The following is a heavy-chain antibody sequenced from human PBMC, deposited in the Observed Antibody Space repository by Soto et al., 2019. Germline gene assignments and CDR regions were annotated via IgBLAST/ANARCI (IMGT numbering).Heavy chain of an antibody. CDR1: GFTFSRYA. D-gene: IGHD6-6*01. J-gene: IGHJ4*02. CDR2: ISYDGSNK. V-gene: IGHV3-30-3*01. CDR3: AKDLEYSSSGYFDY. Sequence: PGGSLRLSCAASGFTFSRYAMHWVRQATGKGLEWVAVISYDGSNKYYADSVKGRFTISRDNSKNTLYLQMNSLRAEDTAVYYCAKDLEYSSSGYFDYWGQGTLVTVSS.